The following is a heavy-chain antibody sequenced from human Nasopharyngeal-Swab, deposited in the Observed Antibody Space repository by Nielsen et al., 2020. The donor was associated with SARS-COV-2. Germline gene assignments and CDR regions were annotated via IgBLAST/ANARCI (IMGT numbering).Heavy chain of an antibody. V-gene: IGHV1-69*13. Sequence: SVKVSCKASGGTFSSYAISWVRQAPGQGLEWMGGIIPIFGTANYAQKFQGRVTITADESTSTAYMELSSLSSEDTAVYYCASLYCSGGSCYFDYWGQGTLVTVSS. J-gene: IGHJ4*02. CDR3: ASLYCSGGSCYFDY. D-gene: IGHD2-15*01. CDR1: GGTFSSYA. CDR2: IIPIFGTA.